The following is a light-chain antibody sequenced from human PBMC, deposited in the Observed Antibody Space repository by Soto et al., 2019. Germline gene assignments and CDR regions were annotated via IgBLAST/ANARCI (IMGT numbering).Light chain of an antibody. CDR3: QQTSSAPCT. Sequence: DIQMTQSPSSLSASIGDRVNIPCRASQSTSIYLNWYHHKPGKAPTLLIFGASRLQSGVPSRFSGSGSRTDFTHTISMLQPDDFATYYCQQTSSAPCTFCQGTTLES. CDR2: GAS. CDR1: QSTSIY. V-gene: IGKV1-39*01. J-gene: IGKJ1*01.